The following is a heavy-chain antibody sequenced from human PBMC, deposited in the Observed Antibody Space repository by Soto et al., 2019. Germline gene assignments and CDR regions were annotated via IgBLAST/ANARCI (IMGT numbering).Heavy chain of an antibody. V-gene: IGHV1-69*06. D-gene: IGHD2-15*01. J-gene: IGHJ6*01. CDR3: ARCLVAATSPDASYGPYGETDFYLHGMDV. CDR1: GGTFSTFP. Sequence: QVQLVQSGAEVRQPGSSLKVSCKTTGGTFSTFPMTWVRQAPGQGLEWIGGIVPMFATAKYAQKFQGRVSITADISTGTAYLELSSLRSDDTAVYYCARCLVAATSPDASYGPYGETDFYLHGMDVWGQGTTATVSS. CDR2: IVPMFATA.